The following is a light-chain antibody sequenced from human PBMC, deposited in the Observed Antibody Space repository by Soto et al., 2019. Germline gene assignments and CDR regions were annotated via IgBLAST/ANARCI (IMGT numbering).Light chain of an antibody. J-gene: IGKJ1*01. CDR2: GAS. Sequence: EIVLTQSPGTLSLSPGEIATLSCRASQTVTSNYLAWYQRKPGQAPRLLIYGASSRATDIPDRFSGSGSGTDFTLTITRLEPEDFAVYFCQQYAGSPSTFGQGTKVEIK. CDR1: QTVTSNY. CDR3: QQYAGSPST. V-gene: IGKV3-20*01.